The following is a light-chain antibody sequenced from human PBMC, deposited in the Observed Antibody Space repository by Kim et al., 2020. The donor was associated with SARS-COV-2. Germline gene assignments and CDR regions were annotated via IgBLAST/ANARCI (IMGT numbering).Light chain of an antibody. CDR2: EDN. J-gene: IGLJ3*02. CDR3: QSYDTTTHWV. CDR1: SGSIASNY. Sequence: NFMLTQPHSVSESPGKTVTISCTRSSGSIASNYVQWYQQRPGSAPATVIYEDNQRPSGVPDRFSGSIDSSSNSASLIISGLRAEDEADYYCQSYDTTTHWVFGGGTQLTVL. V-gene: IGLV6-57*04.